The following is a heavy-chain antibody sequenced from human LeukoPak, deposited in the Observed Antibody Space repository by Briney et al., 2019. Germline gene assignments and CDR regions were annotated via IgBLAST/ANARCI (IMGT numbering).Heavy chain of an antibody. Sequence: GGSLRLSCAASGFTVSSNYMSWVRQAPGKGREWVSVIYSGGSTYYADSVKGRFTISRDNSKNTLYPQMNSLRAEDTAVYYCARAGRSAGTSGLVVYWGQGTLVTVSS. D-gene: IGHD6-13*01. CDR1: GFTVSSNY. CDR2: IYSGGST. J-gene: IGHJ4*02. CDR3: ARAGRSAGTSGLVVY. V-gene: IGHV3-53*01.